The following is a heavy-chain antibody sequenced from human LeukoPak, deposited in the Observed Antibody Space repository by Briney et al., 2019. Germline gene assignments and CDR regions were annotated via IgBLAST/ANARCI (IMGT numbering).Heavy chain of an antibody. CDR2: IYYSGST. CDR1: GGSISSSSYY. Sequence: ASETLSLTWTVSGGSISSSSYYWGWIRQPPGKGLEWIGSIYYSGSTYYNPSLKSRVTISVGTSKSQFSLKLSSVTAADTAVYYCARHRDTAMVSYYYYYMDVWGKGTTVTVSS. CDR3: ARHRDTAMVSYYYYYMDV. J-gene: IGHJ6*03. V-gene: IGHV4-39*01. D-gene: IGHD5-18*01.